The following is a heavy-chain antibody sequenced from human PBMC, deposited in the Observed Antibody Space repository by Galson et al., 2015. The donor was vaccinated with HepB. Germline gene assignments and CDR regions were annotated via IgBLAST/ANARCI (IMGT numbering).Heavy chain of an antibody. CDR1: GYTFINYY. CDR2: INPGGGTT. J-gene: IGHJ4*02. D-gene: IGHD3-10*01. V-gene: IGHV1-46*01. Sequence: SVKVSCKASGYTFINYYIHWVRQAPGQGLEWMGMINPGGGTTNHAQKFQDRVPMTGDTSTSTVYMDLYSLRSDDTAVYFCARVSLGPGTQVLDYWGQGTLVTVSS. CDR3: ARVSLGPGTQVLDY.